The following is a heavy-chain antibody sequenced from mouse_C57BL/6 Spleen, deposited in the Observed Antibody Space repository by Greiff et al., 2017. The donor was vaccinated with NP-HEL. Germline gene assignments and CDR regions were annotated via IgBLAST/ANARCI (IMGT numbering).Heavy chain of an antibody. CDR2: INPNYGTT. V-gene: IGHV1-39*01. CDR3: ATEGGYGYDEVAY. Sequence: VQLQQSGPELVKPGASVKISCKASGYSFTDYNMNWVKQSNGKSLEWIGVINPNYGTTSYNQKFKGKATLTVDQSSSTADMQLNSLTSEESAVYYWATEGGYGYDEVAYWGQGTLVTVSA. J-gene: IGHJ3*01. CDR1: GYSFTDYN. D-gene: IGHD2-2*01.